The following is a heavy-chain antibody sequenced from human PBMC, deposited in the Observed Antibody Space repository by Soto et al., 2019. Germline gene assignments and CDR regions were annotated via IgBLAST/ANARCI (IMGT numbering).Heavy chain of an antibody. CDR1: GFTFGDTP. V-gene: IGHV3-15*07. CDR3: IAGRNTQGAQTLDN. CDR2: LKSKSDGGAT. Sequence: PGGSLRLSCAASGFTFGDTPMNWVRQAPGKGLEWVGRLKSKSDGGATDLAAAVRGRFTISRDASTKTLNLQMDSLKTEDTAVYYCIAGRNTQGAQTLDNSCQGTLHTVSS. D-gene: IGHD6-13*01. J-gene: IGHJ4*01.